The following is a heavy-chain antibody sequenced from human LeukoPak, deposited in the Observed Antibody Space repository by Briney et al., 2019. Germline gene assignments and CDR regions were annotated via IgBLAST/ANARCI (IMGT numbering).Heavy chain of an antibody. CDR2: ISGSGGST. Sequence: GGSLRLSCAASGFTFSSYSMNWVRQAPGKGLEWVSAISGSGGSTYYADPVKGRFTISRDNSKNTLYLQMNSLRAEDTAVYYCAKGPDSGYSSRFCDCWGQGTLVTVSS. CDR3: AKGPDSGYSSRFCDC. V-gene: IGHV3-23*01. CDR1: GFTFSSYS. J-gene: IGHJ4*02. D-gene: IGHD6-13*01.